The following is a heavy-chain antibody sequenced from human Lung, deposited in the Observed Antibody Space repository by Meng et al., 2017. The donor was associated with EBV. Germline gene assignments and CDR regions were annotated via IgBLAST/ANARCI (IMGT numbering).Heavy chain of an antibody. V-gene: IGHV1-18*01. CDR2: ISAYNGNT. D-gene: IGHD2-2*01. CDR3: ARFYCSSTSCPHVLFDY. J-gene: IGHJ4*02. Sequence: QVQLVQPGAEVKKPXASVKCSCXASGFIFTSYAISWVRQAPGQGLQYMGWISAYNGNTNYAQELQGRVTMTTDTSTSTAYMELRSLRFDDTAVYYCARFYCSSTSCPHVLFDYWGQGTLVTVSS. CDR1: GFIFTSYA.